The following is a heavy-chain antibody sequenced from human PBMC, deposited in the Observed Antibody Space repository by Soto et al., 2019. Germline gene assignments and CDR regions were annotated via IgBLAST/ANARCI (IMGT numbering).Heavy chain of an antibody. CDR1: GFTFSSYW. Sequence: PGGSLRLSCAASGFTFSSYWMSWVRQAPGKGLEWVANIKQDGSEKYYVDSVKGRFTISRDNAKNSLYLQMNSLRAEDTAVYYCAREGRSRIAARPGPYWGQGTLVTAPQ. J-gene: IGHJ4*02. CDR2: IKQDGSEK. V-gene: IGHV3-7*03. CDR3: AREGRSRIAARPGPY. D-gene: IGHD6-6*01.